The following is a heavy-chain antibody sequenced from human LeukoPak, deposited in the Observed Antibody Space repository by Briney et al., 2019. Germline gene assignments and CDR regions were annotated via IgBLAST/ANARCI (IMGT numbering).Heavy chain of an antibody. CDR2: INWNGGST. J-gene: IGHJ4*02. Sequence: GGSLRLSCAASGFTFDDYGMSWVRQAPGKGLEWVSGINWNGGSTGYADSVKGRFTISRDNAKNSLYLQMNSLRAEDTAVYYCARESYYYDSSGYSAGFFNYWGQGTLVTVSS. CDR3: ARESYYYDSSGYSAGFFNY. CDR1: GFTFDDYG. D-gene: IGHD3-22*01. V-gene: IGHV3-20*04.